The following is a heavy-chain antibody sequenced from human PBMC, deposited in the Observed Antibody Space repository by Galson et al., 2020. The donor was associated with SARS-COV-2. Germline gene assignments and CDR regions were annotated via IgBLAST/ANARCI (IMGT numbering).Heavy chain of an antibody. Sequence: SETLSLTCAVYGGSFSGYYWSWIRQPPGKGLERIGEIKHSGSTNYNPSLKSRVTISVDTSKNQFSLKLSSGTAADSAVYYCARAGYSSSWYGSAKTFDYWGQGTLVTVSS. CDR3: ARAGYSSSWYGSAKTFDY. V-gene: IGHV4-34*01. D-gene: IGHD6-13*01. CDR1: GGSFSGYY. J-gene: IGHJ4*02. CDR2: IKHSGST.